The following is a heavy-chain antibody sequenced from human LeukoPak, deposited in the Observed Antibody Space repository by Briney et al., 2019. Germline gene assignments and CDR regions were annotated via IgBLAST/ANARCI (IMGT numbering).Heavy chain of an antibody. D-gene: IGHD3-10*01. V-gene: IGHV4-4*09. CDR1: GDSISGFY. CDR3: ARKGGPGNLVYFDS. Sequence: PSETLSLTCTASGDSISGFYWSWIRQPPGQGLQWIGNIYTSGSTSYNPSLKSRVTISVDTSKNQFSLKLSSVTATDTAVYYCARKGGPGNLVYFDSWGQGILVTVSS. J-gene: IGHJ4*02. CDR2: IYTSGST.